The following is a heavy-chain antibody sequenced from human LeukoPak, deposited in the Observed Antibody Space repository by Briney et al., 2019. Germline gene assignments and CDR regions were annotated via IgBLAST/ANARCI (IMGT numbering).Heavy chain of an antibody. CDR2: ISMDGVNT. Sequence: GGSLRLSCAASGFTFDYYTMYWVRQGPEKGLEWVSLISMDGVNTFYADSVRGRFTISRDNNKNSLYLQMNGLRTDDTGLYYCVKGRRRGYAYGTLESWGQGTLVTVSS. V-gene: IGHV3-43*01. CDR3: VKGRRRGYAYGTLES. D-gene: IGHD5-18*01. J-gene: IGHJ4*02. CDR1: GFTFDYYT.